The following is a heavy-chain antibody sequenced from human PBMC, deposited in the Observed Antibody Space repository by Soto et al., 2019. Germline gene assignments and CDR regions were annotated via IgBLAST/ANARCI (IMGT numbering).Heavy chain of an antibody. CDR2: FYYSGTT. D-gene: IGHD3-16*01. CDR3: ARQPPGGDDSFDV. Sequence: QVQLQESGPGLVKPLETLSLTCAVSGGSISNYYWSWIRQTPGKRLEWIGYFYYSGTTKYNPSLKSRVTISEDPSKNQFSLELTSVTAAGTAVYYCARQPPGGDDSFDVWGQGTMVTVSS. CDR1: GGSISNYY. J-gene: IGHJ3*01. V-gene: IGHV4-59*08.